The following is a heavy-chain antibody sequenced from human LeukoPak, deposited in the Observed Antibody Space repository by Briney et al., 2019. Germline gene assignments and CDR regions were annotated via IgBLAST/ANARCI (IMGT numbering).Heavy chain of an antibody. Sequence: PGGSLTLSCAASGFTFSSYEMNWVRQAPGKGLEWVSYIASGGGANRFYSESVKGRFTISRDNAKSSLYLHTNSLRAEDTGVYYCARIGTTTRGPAGLDVWGQGTTVTVSS. D-gene: IGHD2/OR15-2a*01. V-gene: IGHV3-48*03. CDR1: GFTFSSYE. CDR3: ARIGTTTRGPAGLDV. CDR2: IASGGGANR. J-gene: IGHJ6*02.